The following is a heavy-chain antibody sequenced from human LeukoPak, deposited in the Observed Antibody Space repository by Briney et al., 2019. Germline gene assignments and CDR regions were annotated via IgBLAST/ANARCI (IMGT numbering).Heavy chain of an antibody. CDR3: ARAGGYCGSTSCYSGYYYYFMDV. D-gene: IGHD2-2*01. J-gene: IGHJ6*03. Sequence: ASVKVSCKASGGTFSSYAISWVRQAPGQGLEWMGGIIPIFGTANYAQKFQGRVTITADESTSTAYMELSSLRSEDTAVYYCARAGGYCGSTSCYSGYYYYFMDVWGKGTTVTVSS. V-gene: IGHV1-69*13. CDR2: IIPIFGTA. CDR1: GGTFSSYA.